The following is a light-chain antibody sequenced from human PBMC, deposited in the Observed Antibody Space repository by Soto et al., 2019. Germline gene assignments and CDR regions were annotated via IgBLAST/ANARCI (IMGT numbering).Light chain of an antibody. CDR1: SSDVGRYNY. CDR3: AAWDDSLNGPV. CDR2: DVS. V-gene: IGLV2-14*03. J-gene: IGLJ2*01. Sequence: QSALTQPASVSGSPGQSITISCTGTSSDVGRYNYVSWYQQHPGKAPKLMIYDVSIRPSGVSDRFSGSKSGNTASLAISGLQSEDEADYYCAAWDDSLNGPVFGGGTKLTVL.